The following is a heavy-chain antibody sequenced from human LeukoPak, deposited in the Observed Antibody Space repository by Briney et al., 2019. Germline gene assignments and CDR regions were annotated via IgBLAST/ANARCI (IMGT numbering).Heavy chain of an antibody. Sequence: AKLSCKVSVYTLTELSMPRVGQSAGHQLEWLGGFDPEAGKAIYAQKFQGRVTMTEDTSTDTAYVELSSLRSEDTAVYYCATAVVPEWSAFGIWGQGTMVTVSS. CDR2: FDPEAGKA. CDR3: ATAVVPEWSAFGI. D-gene: IGHD2-2*01. V-gene: IGHV1-24*01. J-gene: IGHJ3*02. CDR1: VYTLTELS.